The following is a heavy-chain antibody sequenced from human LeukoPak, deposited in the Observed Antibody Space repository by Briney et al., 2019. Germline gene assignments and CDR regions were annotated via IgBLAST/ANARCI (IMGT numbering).Heavy chain of an antibody. V-gene: IGHV1-2*02. J-gene: IGHJ3*02. Sequence: VASVKVSCKASGYTFTGYYMHWVRQAPGQGREWMGWINPNSGGTNYAQKFQGRVTMTRDTSISTAYMELSRLRSDDTAVYYCARAVSLLEGAFDIWGQGTMVTVSS. CDR2: INPNSGGT. D-gene: IGHD3-3*01. CDR1: GYTFTGYY. CDR3: ARAVSLLEGAFDI.